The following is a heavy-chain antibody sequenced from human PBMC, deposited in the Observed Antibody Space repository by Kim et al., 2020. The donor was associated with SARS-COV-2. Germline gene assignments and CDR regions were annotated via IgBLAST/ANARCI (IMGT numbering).Heavy chain of an antibody. CDR2: INPSGGST. J-gene: IGHJ4*02. CDR3: ARAVGPMVRGVIITRFDY. D-gene: IGHD3-10*01. Sequence: ASVKVSCKASGYTFTSYYMHWVRQAPGQGLEWMGIINPSGGSTSCAQKFQGRVTMTRDTSTSTVYMELSSLRSEDTAVYYCARAVGPMVRGVIITRFDYWGQGTLVTVSS. V-gene: IGHV1-46*01. CDR1: GYTFTSYY.